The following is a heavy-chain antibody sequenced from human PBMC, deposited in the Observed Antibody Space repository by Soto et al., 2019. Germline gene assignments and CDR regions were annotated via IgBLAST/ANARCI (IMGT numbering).Heavy chain of an antibody. CDR2: IYYSGST. D-gene: IGHD6-13*01. Sequence: SETLSLTCTVSGGSISSSSYYWGWIRQPPGKGLEWIGSIYYSGSTYYNPSLKSRVTISVDTSKNQFSLKLSSVTAADTAVYYCASRAPHPQLVAFDIWGQGTMVTVSS. CDR3: ASRAPHPQLVAFDI. J-gene: IGHJ3*02. V-gene: IGHV4-39*01. CDR1: GGSISSSSYY.